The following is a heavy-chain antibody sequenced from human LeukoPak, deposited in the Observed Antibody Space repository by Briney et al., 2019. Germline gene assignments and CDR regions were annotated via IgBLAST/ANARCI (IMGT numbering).Heavy chain of an antibody. D-gene: IGHD3-16*01. CDR3: AKDLGYDYVWGAGNLYDY. V-gene: IGHV3-23*01. Sequence: PGGSLRLSCAASGFTFSTYAMTWARQAPGKGLEWVSTINSGGSTYYADSVKGRFTISRDNSKNTLYLQMSRLRAEDTAVYYCAKDLGYDYVWGAGNLYDYWGQGTLVTVSS. CDR2: INSGGST. CDR1: GFTFSTYA. J-gene: IGHJ4*02.